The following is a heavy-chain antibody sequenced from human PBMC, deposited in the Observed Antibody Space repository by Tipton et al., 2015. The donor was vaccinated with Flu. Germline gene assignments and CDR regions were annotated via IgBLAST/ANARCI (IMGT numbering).Heavy chain of an antibody. Sequence: SLRLSCAASGFTFSSYEMNWVRQAPGKGLEWVSYITTSGNTIYYADSVKGRFTISRDNAKNSLYLQMNSLRAEDTAVYYCAKDLKKYCRGGSCYWDYYGMDVWGQGTTVTVSS. CDR2: ITTSGNTI. CDR3: AKDLKKYCRGGSCYWDYYGMDV. V-gene: IGHV3-48*03. D-gene: IGHD2-15*01. J-gene: IGHJ6*02. CDR1: GFTFSSYE.